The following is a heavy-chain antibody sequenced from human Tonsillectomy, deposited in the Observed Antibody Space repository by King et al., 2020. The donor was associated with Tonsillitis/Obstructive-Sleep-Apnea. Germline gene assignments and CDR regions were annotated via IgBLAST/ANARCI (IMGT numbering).Heavy chain of an antibody. V-gene: IGHV4-34*01. CDR2: INHSGST. D-gene: IGHD2-2*01. J-gene: IGHJ6*03. CDR1: GGSFSGYY. Sequence: VQLQQWGAGLLKPSETLSLTCAVYGGSFSGYYWSWIRQPPGKGLEWIGEINHSGSTNYNPSLKSRVTISVDTSKNQISLKLSPVTAADTAVYYWARRYCSSTSCYSGEYYFYYYMDVWGKGTTVTVSS. CDR3: ARRYCSSTSCYSGEYYFYYYMDV.